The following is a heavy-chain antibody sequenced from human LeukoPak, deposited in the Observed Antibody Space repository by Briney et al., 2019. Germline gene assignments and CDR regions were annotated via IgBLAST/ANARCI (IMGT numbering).Heavy chain of an antibody. CDR2: INHSGST. CDR1: GGSFSGYY. J-gene: IGHJ4*02. Sequence: SETLSLTCAVYGGSFSGYYWSWIRQPPGKGLEWIGEINHSGSTNYNPSLKSRVTISVDTSKNQFSLKLSSVTAADTAVYYCARLVQLWFFYYFDYWGQGTLVTVSS. CDR3: ARLVQLWFFYYFDY. D-gene: IGHD5-18*01. V-gene: IGHV4-34*01.